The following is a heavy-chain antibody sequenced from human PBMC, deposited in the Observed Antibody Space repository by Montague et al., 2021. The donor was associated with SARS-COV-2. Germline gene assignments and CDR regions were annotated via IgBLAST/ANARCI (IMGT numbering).Heavy chain of an antibody. CDR2: ISSSSSYI. CDR3: ARDGWANYYDSSGYEGNFDI. Sequence: ETLSLTCTVSGGSISTYYWNWVRQAPGKGLEWVSCISSSSSYIYYADSVKGRFTIFRDNAKNSLFLQMNSLRAEETAVYYCARDGWANYYDSSGYEGNFDIWGQGTMVTVSS. V-gene: IGHV3-21*01. CDR1: GGSISTYY. D-gene: IGHD3-22*01. J-gene: IGHJ3*02.